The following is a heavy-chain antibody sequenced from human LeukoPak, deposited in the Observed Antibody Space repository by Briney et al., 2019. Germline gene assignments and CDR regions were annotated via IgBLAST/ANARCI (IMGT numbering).Heavy chain of an antibody. D-gene: IGHD5-12*01. CDR1: GYTFTGYY. V-gene: IGHV1-2*02. CDR3: ARDPSNSGYDYLYYFDY. Sequence: ASVKFSCKASGYTFTGYYMHWVRQAPGQGLEWMGWINPDNGGTNYAQKFQGRVTMTRDMPISTAYMELSRLRSDDTAVYYCARDPSNSGYDYLYYFDYWGQGTLVTVSS. J-gene: IGHJ4*02. CDR2: INPDNGGT.